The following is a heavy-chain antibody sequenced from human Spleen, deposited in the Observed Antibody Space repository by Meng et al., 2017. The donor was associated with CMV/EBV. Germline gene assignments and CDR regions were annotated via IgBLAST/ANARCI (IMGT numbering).Heavy chain of an antibody. CDR2: FSPNGNT. Sequence: SETLSLTCAVSGGSISNYYLSWIRQPPGKGLEYIGYFSPNGNTNYNPSLKSRVTLLVDTSKNEFYLKLSSVTAADSAVYYCARCPIELEHGRVYFSFDLWGQGTLVTVSS. D-gene: IGHD1-26*01. CDR3: ARCPIELEHGRVYFSFDL. J-gene: IGHJ4*02. V-gene: IGHV4-59*01. CDR1: GGSISNYY.